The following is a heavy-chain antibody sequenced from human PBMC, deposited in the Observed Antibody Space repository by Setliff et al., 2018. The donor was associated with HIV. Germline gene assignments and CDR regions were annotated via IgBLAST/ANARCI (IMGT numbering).Heavy chain of an antibody. J-gene: IGHJ5*02. CDR1: GYTFTSYD. D-gene: IGHD1-1*01. CDR2: MNPNSGNT. V-gene: IGHV1-8*02. CDR3: ARGRGTGTKGNNWSDP. Sequence: GASVKVSCKASGYTFTSYDINWVRQATGQGLEWMGWMNPNSGNTGYAQKFQGRVTMTRNTSISTAYMELSSLRSGDTAVYYCARGRGTGTKGNNWSDPWGQGTLVTVSS.